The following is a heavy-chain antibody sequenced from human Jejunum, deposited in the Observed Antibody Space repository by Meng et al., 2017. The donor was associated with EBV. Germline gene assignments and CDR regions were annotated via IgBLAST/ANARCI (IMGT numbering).Heavy chain of an antibody. D-gene: IGHD3-22*01. CDR2: IYHGAGT. V-gene: IGHV4-4*02. J-gene: IGHJ4*02. CDR3: AGNGYYALEY. CDR1: GGSISDNDW. Sequence: LQGTGPRLGKPSGTLSLACIVSGGSISDNDWWSWVRQPPGKGLEWFGEIYHGAGTNYNPSLESRVTISVDKSKNQFSLKLNSVTVADTAVYYCAGNGYYALEYWGPGILVTVSS.